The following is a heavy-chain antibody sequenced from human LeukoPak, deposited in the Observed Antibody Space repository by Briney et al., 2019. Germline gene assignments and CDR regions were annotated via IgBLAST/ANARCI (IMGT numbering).Heavy chain of an antibody. Sequence: PGGSLRLSCAASGVTFSNYAMSWVRQVPGRGLEWVSTISSRGDSTYDADSVKGRFTISRDNSKNSLYLRMNSARAEDTAVYAKGPRPDITVAHTVEKWGQGTLVTVSS. J-gene: IGHJ4*02. D-gene: IGHD6-19*01. CDR1: GVTFSNYA. CDR3: GPRPDITVAHTVEK. V-gene: IGHV3-23*01. CDR2: ISSRGDST.